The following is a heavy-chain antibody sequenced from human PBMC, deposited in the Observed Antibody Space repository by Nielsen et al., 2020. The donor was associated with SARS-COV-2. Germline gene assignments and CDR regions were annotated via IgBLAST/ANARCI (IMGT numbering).Heavy chain of an antibody. J-gene: IGHJ4*02. V-gene: IGHV4-59*01. CDR1: GDSITTYY. CDR3: ARVGSYGDPEYLDY. CDR2: IYYSGVT. Sequence: SETLSLTCSVSGDSITTYYWSWIQQSPGNGLEYIGYIYYSGVTNYNPSLKSRVTMSLDTSKSQIALNLSSVTAADTAVYYCARVGSYGDPEYLDYWGQGALVTVSS. D-gene: IGHD4/OR15-4a*01.